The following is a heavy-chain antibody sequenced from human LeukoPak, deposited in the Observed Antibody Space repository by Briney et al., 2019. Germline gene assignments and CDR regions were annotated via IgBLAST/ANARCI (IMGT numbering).Heavy chain of an antibody. V-gene: IGHV1-2*02. CDR2: INPNSGGT. CDR1: GYTFTGYY. D-gene: IGHD3-10*01. Sequence: ASGKVSCKASGYTFTGYYMHWVRQAPGQGLEWMGWINPNSGGTNYAQKFQGRVTMTRDTSISTAYMELSRLRSDDTAAYYCARAWGGLGILWFGEPYAFDIWGQGTMVTVSS. J-gene: IGHJ3*02. CDR3: ARAWGGLGILWFGEPYAFDI.